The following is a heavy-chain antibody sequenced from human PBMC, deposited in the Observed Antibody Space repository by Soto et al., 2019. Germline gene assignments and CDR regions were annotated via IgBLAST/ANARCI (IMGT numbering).Heavy chain of an antibody. D-gene: IGHD4-17*01. CDR3: ARDHSPTVTTFVLLDY. V-gene: IGHV3-33*01. CDR1: GFTFSSYG. CDR2: IWYDGSNK. J-gene: IGHJ4*02. Sequence: GGSLRLSCAASGFTFSSYGMHWVRQAPGKGLEWVAVIWYDGSNKYYADSVKGRFTISRDNSKNTLYLQMNSLRAEDTAVYYCARDHSPTVTTFVLLDYWGQGTLVTVSS.